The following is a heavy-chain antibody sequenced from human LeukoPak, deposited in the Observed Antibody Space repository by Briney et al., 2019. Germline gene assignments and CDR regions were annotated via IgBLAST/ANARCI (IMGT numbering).Heavy chain of an antibody. CDR1: GFTFSSYE. CDR3: ARDQALWYDYVWGSYRSAALDY. Sequence: GGSLRLSCAASGFTFSSYEMNWVRQAPGKGLEGVSYISSSGSTIYYADSVKGRFTISRDNAKNSLYLQMNSLRAEDTAVYYCARDQALWYDYVWGSYRSAALDYWGQGTLVTVSS. CDR2: ISSSGSTI. V-gene: IGHV3-48*03. J-gene: IGHJ4*02. D-gene: IGHD3-16*02.